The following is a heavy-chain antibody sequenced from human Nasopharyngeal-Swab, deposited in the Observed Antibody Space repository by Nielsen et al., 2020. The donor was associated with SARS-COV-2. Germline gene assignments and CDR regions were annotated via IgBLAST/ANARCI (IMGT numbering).Heavy chain of an antibody. D-gene: IGHD6-13*01. CDR1: GFTFSSFE. Sequence: GESLKISCAASGFTFSSFEMNWVRQVPGKGLEWVSYISSSGTTIYYADSVKGRFTVSRDKAKKSMYLQMNSLRAEDTAVYYCARESGASPARFSSSLDYWGQGTLVTVSS. J-gene: IGHJ4*02. CDR3: ARESGASPARFSSSLDY. V-gene: IGHV3-48*03. CDR2: ISSSGTTI.